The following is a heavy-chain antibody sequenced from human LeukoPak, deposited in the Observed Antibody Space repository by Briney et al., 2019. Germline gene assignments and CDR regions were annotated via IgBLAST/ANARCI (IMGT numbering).Heavy chain of an antibody. CDR2: IRPNSGGT. CDR1: GYTFAAYY. Sequence: WASVKVSYKASGYTFAAYYMYWVRQAPGQGLEWMGWIRPNSGGTNYTQKFQGRVTMTRDTSINTAYMELSRLTSDDTAVYFCATWGLHFDIWGQGTMVTVAS. J-gene: IGHJ3*02. CDR3: ATWGLHFDI. D-gene: IGHD3-16*01. V-gene: IGHV1-2*02.